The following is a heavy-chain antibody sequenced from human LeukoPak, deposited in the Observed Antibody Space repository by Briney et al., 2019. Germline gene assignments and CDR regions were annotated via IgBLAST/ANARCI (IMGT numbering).Heavy chain of an antibody. J-gene: IGHJ5*02. CDR1: GFTLSSYG. CDR3: ARDSQEFLMRGKFDP. CDR2: IYSGGTT. D-gene: IGHD2-8*01. V-gene: IGHV3-66*01. Sequence: QPGGTLRLSCAASGFTLSSYGMSWVRQSPGKGLEWVSVIYSGGTTSYADSVKGRFTISRDNAKNTLNLQMNSLRAEDTAVYYCARDSQEFLMRGKFDPWGQGTLVTVSS.